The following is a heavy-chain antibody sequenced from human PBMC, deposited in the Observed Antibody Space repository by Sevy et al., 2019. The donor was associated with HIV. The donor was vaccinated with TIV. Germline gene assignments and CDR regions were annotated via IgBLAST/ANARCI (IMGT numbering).Heavy chain of an antibody. CDR2: INPGNGNT. CDR3: TWSVLPTDSFDC. CDR1: GYTFTSYA. D-gene: IGHD2-2*01. Sequence: ASVKVSCKASGYTFTSYAIHWVRQAPGQRLEWMGWINPGNGNTKYSQKFQGRVTITRDKSESTTCMELSSLRSEDTAMYYCTWSVLPTDSFDCWGRGTLVTVSS. J-gene: IGHJ4*02. V-gene: IGHV1-3*01.